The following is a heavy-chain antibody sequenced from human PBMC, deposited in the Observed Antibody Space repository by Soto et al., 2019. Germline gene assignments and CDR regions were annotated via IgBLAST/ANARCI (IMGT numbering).Heavy chain of an antibody. CDR3: ARDPLTGYVFQGMDV. CDR2: ISYDGSNK. J-gene: IGHJ6*02. D-gene: IGHD3-9*01. CDR1: GFTFSSYA. Sequence: GGSLRLSCAASGFTFSSYAMHWVRQAPGKGLEWVAVISYDGSNKYYADSVKGRFTISRDNSKNTLYLQMNSLRAEDTAVYYCARDPLTGYVFQGMDVWGQGTTVTVSS. V-gene: IGHV3-30-3*01.